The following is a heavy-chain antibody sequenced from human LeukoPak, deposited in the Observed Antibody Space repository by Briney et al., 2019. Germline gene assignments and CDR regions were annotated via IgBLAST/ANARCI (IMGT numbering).Heavy chain of an antibody. D-gene: IGHD6-6*01. CDR3: ARDPSLAARHDAFDI. J-gene: IGHJ3*02. CDR1: GGTVSSYA. Sequence: ASVKVSCKASGGTVSSYAISWVRQAPGQGLEWMGRIIPIFGIANYAQKFQGRVTITADKSTSTAYMELSSLRSEDTAVYYCARDPSLAARHDAFDIWGQGTMVTVSS. V-gene: IGHV1-69*04. CDR2: IIPIFGIA.